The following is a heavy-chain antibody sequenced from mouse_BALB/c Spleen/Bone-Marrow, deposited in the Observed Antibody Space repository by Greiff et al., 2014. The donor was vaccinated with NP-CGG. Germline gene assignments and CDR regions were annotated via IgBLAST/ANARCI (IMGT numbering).Heavy chain of an antibody. V-gene: IGHV3-2*02. CDR1: GYSITSDYA. J-gene: IGHJ1*01. CDR2: INYSGST. D-gene: IGHD2-4*01. Sequence: EVQLQQSGPGLVKPSQSLSLNCTVTGYSITSDYAWNWIRQFPGNKLEWLGYINYSGSTSYNPSPKSRISITRDTSKNQFFLQLNSVTTEDTATFYCTRSRGLRRDWYFDVWGAGTTVTVSS. CDR3: TRSRGLRRDWYFDV.